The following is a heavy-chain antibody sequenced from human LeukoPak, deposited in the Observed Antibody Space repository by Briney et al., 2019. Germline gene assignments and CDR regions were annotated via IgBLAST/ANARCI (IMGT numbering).Heavy chain of an antibody. CDR1: GNYW. CDR3: VSFYETY. Sequence: GGFLRLSCAASGNYWMHWVRQAPGKGLVWVSHINSDGSWTSYADSVKGRFTISKDNAKNTVYLQTNSLRAEDTAVYYCVSFYETYWGRGTLVTVSS. J-gene: IGHJ4*02. CDR2: INSDGSWT. D-gene: IGHD2/OR15-2a*01. V-gene: IGHV3-74*01.